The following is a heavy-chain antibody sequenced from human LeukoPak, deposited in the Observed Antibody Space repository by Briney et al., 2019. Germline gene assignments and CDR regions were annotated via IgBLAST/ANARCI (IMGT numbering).Heavy chain of an antibody. D-gene: IGHD4-17*01. CDR1: GYTFTSYY. J-gene: IGHJ6*02. V-gene: IGHV1-46*01. CDR2: INPSGGST. Sequence: ASVNVSCKASGYTFTSYYMHWVRQAPGQGLEWMGIINPSGGSTSYAQKFQGRVTMTRDTSTSTVYMELSSLRSEDTAVYYCARDYPTTVKRYYGMDVWGQGTTVTVSS. CDR3: ARDYPTTVKRYYGMDV.